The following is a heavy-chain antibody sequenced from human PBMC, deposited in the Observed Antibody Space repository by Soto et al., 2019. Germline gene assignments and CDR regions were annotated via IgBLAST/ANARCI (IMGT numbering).Heavy chain of an antibody. Sequence: VSCKASGYTFTGYYMHWVRQAPGQGLEWMGWINPNSGGTNYAQKFQGWVTMTRDTSISTAYMELSRLRCDDTAVYYCARAQDYYYYGMDVWGQGTTVTVSS. CDR2: INPNSGGT. CDR3: ARAQDYYYYGMDV. V-gene: IGHV1-2*04. CDR1: GYTFTGYY. J-gene: IGHJ6*02.